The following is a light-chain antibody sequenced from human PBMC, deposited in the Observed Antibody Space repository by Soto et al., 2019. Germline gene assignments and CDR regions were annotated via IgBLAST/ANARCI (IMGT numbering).Light chain of an antibody. CDR3: ELCGIAPFT. J-gene: IGKJ3*01. V-gene: IGKV3-20*01. CDR1: QSVSSGY. CDR2: GAS. Sequence: EIVLTQSPGPLSLSPGERATLSCRASQSVSSGYLAWYQQKPGRVARLLIYGASNRAPGIPDRFTGSGSGTDFTLTIARVEPEDCAVYYCELCGIAPFTFGPGTKVDIK.